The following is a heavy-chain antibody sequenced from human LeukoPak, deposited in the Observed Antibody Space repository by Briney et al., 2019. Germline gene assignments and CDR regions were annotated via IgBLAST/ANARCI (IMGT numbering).Heavy chain of an antibody. CDR2: ISAYNGNT. V-gene: IGHV1-18*04. Sequence: ASVKVSCKASGYTFTSYYMHWVRQAPGQGLEWTGWISAYNGNTNYAQKLQGRVTMTTDTSTSTAYMELRSLRSDDTAVYYCARVDPVYDAFDIWGQGTMVTVSS. J-gene: IGHJ3*02. CDR1: GYTFTSYY. D-gene: IGHD2-8*01. CDR3: ARVDPVYDAFDI.